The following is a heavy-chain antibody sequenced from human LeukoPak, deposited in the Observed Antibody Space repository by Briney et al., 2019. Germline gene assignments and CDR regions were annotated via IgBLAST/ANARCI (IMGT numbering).Heavy chain of an antibody. V-gene: IGHV1-2*02. CDR1: GYTFTGYY. Sequence: ASVKVSCKASGYTFTGYYMHWVRQAPGQGLEWMGWINPNSGGTNYAQKFQGRVTMTRNTSIRTAYMELSSLRSEDTAVYYCARGQQLVFMAKVQLERSSYFDYWGQGTLVTVSS. J-gene: IGHJ4*02. D-gene: IGHD1-1*01. CDR3: ARGQQLVFMAKVQLERSSYFDY. CDR2: INPNSGGT.